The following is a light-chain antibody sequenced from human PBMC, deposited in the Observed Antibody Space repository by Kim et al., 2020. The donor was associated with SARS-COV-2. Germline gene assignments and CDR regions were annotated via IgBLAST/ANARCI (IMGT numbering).Light chain of an antibody. Sequence: ASVGDRVTIACRASQNINSYLNWYQQTPGKAPNLLIYAASNLQTGVPSRFSGSGSGTDFTLTITSLQPEDFATYYCQQTYDSPRSFGQGTKVDIK. CDR2: AAS. CDR1: QNINSY. CDR3: QQTYDSPRS. J-gene: IGKJ2*01. V-gene: IGKV1-39*01.